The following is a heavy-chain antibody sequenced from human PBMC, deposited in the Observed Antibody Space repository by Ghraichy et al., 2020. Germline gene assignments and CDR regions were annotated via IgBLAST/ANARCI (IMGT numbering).Heavy chain of an antibody. V-gene: IGHV3-23*01. Sequence: LSLTCAGSGFTFSGYALSWVRQAPGKGLEWVSDISASGRTTHYADSVKGRFTISRDNSKNTLYLQMNSLRAEDTAVYYCVKDRRWDLPRFAYWGQGTLVTFSS. CDR3: VKDRRWDLPRFAY. J-gene: IGHJ4*02. CDR1: GFTFSGYA. D-gene: IGHD1-26*01. CDR2: ISASGRTT.